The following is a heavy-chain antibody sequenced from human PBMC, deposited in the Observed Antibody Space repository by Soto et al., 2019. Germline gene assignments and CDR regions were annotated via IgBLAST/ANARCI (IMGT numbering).Heavy chain of an antibody. J-gene: IGHJ4*02. CDR1: GFTFSSDW. CDR2: MNSDGSRT. CDR3: ARGPRGWSGFDY. D-gene: IGHD6-19*01. Sequence: EVQLVESGGGLVQPGGSLRLSCAASGFTFSSDWMHWVRQAPGKGLVWVSRMNSDGSRTTYADSVKGRFTISRDNAKNTLYLQMISLRAEDTAVYCCARGPRGWSGFDYWGQETLVTVSS. V-gene: IGHV3-74*01.